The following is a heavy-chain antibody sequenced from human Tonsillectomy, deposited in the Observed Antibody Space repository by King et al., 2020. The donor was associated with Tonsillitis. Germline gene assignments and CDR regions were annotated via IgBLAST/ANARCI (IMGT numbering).Heavy chain of an antibody. CDR2: IKHEGSEK. CDR1: GFSFSNYW. J-gene: IGHJ5*01. D-gene: IGHD3-9*01. V-gene: IGHV3-7*03. CDR3: ARDFDAGWFEF. Sequence: VQLVESGGGLVLPGGSLRLSCAASGFSFSNYWMSWVRQAPGKGLEWLANIKHEGSEKYYVDSVKGRFSISRDNAKNSVYLQMNSLRADDTAVYYCARDFDAGWFEFWGQGTLVTVSS.